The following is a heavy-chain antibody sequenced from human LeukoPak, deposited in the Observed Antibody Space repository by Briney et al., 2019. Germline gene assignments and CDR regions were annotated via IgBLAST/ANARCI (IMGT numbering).Heavy chain of an antibody. V-gene: IGHV3-30*04. CDR3: ANIAAVPSFDY. D-gene: IGHD6-13*01. CDR1: GFTFSRYV. J-gene: IGHJ4*02. CDR2: ISYDGSNK. Sequence: GGSLRLSCAASGFTFSRYVMHWVRQAPGKGLEWVAVISYDGSNKYYADSVKGRFTISRDNSKSTLYLQMNSLRAEDTAVYYCANIAAVPSFDYWGQGTLVTVSS.